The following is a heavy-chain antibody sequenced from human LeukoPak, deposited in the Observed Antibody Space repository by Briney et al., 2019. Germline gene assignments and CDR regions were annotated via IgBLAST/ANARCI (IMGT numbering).Heavy chain of an antibody. J-gene: IGHJ6*02. V-gene: IGHV3-23*01. CDR1: GFTFSSYA. D-gene: IGHD4-17*01. Sequence: GGSLRLSCAASGFTFSSYAMSWVRQAPGKGPEWVSSMSGSGGSTYYADSVKGRFTISRDDSKNTLYLQMNSLRAEDTAVYYCARVRYGEQDVWGQGTTVTVSS. CDR3: ARVRYGEQDV. CDR2: MSGSGGST.